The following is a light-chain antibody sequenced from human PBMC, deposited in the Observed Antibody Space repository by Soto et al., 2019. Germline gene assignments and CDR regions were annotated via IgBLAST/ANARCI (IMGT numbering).Light chain of an antibody. CDR2: GAS. CDR1: QSVSNNY. J-gene: IGKJ5*01. CDR3: QHRMYWPLT. V-gene: IGKV3-11*01. Sequence: EIVLTQSPGTLSLSPGERATLSCRASQSVSNNYLAWYQQKPGQAPRLLIYGASNRATSVPARFTGSWSEAYFTLTSSSLEHDDFVYYCCQHRMYWPLTFGQGTRVDI.